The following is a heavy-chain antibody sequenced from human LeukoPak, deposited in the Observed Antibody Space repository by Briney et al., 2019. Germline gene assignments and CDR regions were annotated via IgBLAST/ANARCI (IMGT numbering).Heavy chain of an antibody. J-gene: IGHJ4*01. D-gene: IGHD6-19*01. CDR1: GGSFRGYY. CDR3: ARPVSGSSGWYYNY. Sequence: NPSETLSLTCAVSGGSFRGYYRSWIRQPPGKGLEWVGEINHSGSTNYNPSPKSRVTMSVDTSENQFSLKLSSVTAADTAVYYCARPVSGSSGWYYNYWGQGTLVSVRS. CDR2: INHSGST. V-gene: IGHV4-34*01.